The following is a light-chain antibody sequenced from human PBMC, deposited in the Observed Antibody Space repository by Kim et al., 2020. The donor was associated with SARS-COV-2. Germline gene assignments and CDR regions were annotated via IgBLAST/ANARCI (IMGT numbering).Light chain of an antibody. CDR1: QNVVSNY. CDR3: QQYSSSPGT. J-gene: IGKJ5*01. CDR2: GAS. V-gene: IGKV3-20*01. Sequence: SPGERATLSCRASQNVVSNYLAWYQQRPGQAPRLLIYGASSRATGIPDRFSGSGSGTDFTLTISRLEPEDFAVYYCQQYSSSPGTFGQGTRLEIK.